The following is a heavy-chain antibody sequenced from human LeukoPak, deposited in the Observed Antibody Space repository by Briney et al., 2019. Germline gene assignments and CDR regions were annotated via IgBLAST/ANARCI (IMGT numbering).Heavy chain of an antibody. J-gene: IGHJ3*02. D-gene: IGHD2-15*01. CDR2: INHSGST. Sequence: SETLFLTCAVYGGSFSGYYWSWIRQPPGKGLEWIGEINHSGSTNYNPSLKSRVTISVDTSKNQFSLKLSSVTAADTAVYYCASRKEDRIVVVVAATSGAFDIWGQGTMVTVSS. CDR3: ASRKEDRIVVVVAATSGAFDI. V-gene: IGHV4-34*01. CDR1: GGSFSGYY.